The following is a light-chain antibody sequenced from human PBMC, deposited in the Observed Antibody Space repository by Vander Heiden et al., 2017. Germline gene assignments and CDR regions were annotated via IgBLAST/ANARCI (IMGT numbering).Light chain of an antibody. J-gene: IGLJ3*02. CDR2: YNSDSDK. Sequence: QPALTQPSSLSASPGASASPTCTLRSDINVGTYRIYWYQQKPGSPPQYLLRYNSDSDKQQGSGVPSRFSGSKDASANAGILLISGLQSEDEADYYCLIWHTSAWVFGGGTKLTVL. CDR1: SDINVGTYR. CDR3: LIWHTSAWV. V-gene: IGLV5-45*03.